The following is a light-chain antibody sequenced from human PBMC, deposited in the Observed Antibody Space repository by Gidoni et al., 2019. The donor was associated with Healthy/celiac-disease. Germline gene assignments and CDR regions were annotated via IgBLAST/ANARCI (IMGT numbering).Light chain of an antibody. CDR3: AAWDDSLSGPV. J-gene: IGLJ3*02. CDR2: RNN. Sequence: ISCSGSSSNIGSNYVYWYQQLPGTAPKLLIYRNNQRPSGVPDRFSGSKSGTSASLAISGLRSEDEADYYCAAWDDSLSGPVFGGGTKLTVL. CDR1: SSNIGSNY. V-gene: IGLV1-47*01.